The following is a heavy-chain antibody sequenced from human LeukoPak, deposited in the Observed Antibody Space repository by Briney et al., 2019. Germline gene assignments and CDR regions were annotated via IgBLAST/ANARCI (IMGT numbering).Heavy chain of an antibody. CDR3: AKDISAVDAYYIDY. CDR2: ISCNSGKI. CDR1: GFTLDDYA. V-gene: IGHV3-9*03. Sequence: GGSLRLSCAASGFTLDDYAMHWVRQTPGKGLEWVSGISCNSGKIGYAESVKGRFTISRDNAKNSLYLQRNSLRGEDMALYYCAKDISAVDAYYIDYWGQGTLVTVSS. J-gene: IGHJ4*02. D-gene: IGHD6-13*01.